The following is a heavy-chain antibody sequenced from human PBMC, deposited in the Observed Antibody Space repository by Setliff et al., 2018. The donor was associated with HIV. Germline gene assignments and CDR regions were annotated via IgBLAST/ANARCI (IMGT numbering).Heavy chain of an antibody. J-gene: IGHJ4*02. D-gene: IGHD6-19*01. CDR3: TRRRGQKATGWYYFDF. V-gene: IGHV4-39*01. CDR1: GGPITSNTYF. CDR2: IYHSGNT. Sequence: LSLTCSVSGGPITSNTYFWDWIRQAPGKGLEWIGSIYHSGNTYYNPSLKSRVSISVDTSKRQFSLKLTSVTAGDSALYYCTRRRGQKATGWYYFDFWGQGALVTVSS.